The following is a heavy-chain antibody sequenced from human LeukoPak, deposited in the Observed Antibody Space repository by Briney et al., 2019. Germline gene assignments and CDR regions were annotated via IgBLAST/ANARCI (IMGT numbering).Heavy chain of an antibody. Sequence: GRSLRLSCAASGFTFSTFGMHWVRQAPGKGLEWVAFIRYDGSNKYYADSVKGRFTISRDNSKNTLYLQMNSLRAEDTAVYYCAKDYDSNFNYYYMDVWGKGTTVTISS. D-gene: IGHD3-16*01. V-gene: IGHV3-30*02. CDR3: AKDYDSNFNYYYMDV. CDR2: IRYDGSNK. J-gene: IGHJ6*03. CDR1: GFTFSTFG.